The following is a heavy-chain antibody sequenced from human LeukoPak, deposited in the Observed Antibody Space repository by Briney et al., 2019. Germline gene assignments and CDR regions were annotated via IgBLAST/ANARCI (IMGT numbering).Heavy chain of an antibody. V-gene: IGHV3-23*01. CDR1: GFTFNIYA. CDR3: ARGVSD. CDR2: ISGNGINT. Sequence: GGSLRLSCATSGFTFNIYAMNWVRQAPGRGLEWVSIISGNGINTYYADSVKGRFTISRDDSKNTLYLQMNSLRVDDTAIYYCARGVSDWGQGTLVTVAS. D-gene: IGHD3-16*01. J-gene: IGHJ4*02.